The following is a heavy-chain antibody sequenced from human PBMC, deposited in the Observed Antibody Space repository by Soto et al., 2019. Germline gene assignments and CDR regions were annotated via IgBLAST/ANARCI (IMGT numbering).Heavy chain of an antibody. Sequence: GGSLRLSCAASGFTFSSYGMHWVRQAPGKGLEWVGRIKSKTDGGTTDYAAPVKGRFTISRDDSKNTLYLQMNSLKTEDTAVYYCTIQNARGVPDYWGQGTLVTVSS. CDR2: IKSKTDGGTT. CDR3: TIQNARGVPDY. V-gene: IGHV3-15*07. J-gene: IGHJ4*02. CDR1: GFTFSSYG. D-gene: IGHD3-10*01.